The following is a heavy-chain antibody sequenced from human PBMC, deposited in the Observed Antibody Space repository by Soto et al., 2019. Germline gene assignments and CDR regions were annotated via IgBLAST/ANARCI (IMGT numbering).Heavy chain of an antibody. CDR1: GGSFDDFY. CDR2: ISHDGGT. CDR3: ARGQLVWYGDLTPYHRDMDV. D-gene: IGHD3-10*01. J-gene: IGHJ6*02. Sequence: SETLSLTCAFYGGSFDDFYWSWVRQSPGKGLEWVGEISHDGGTNYSPSLASRVSISVDTSKSQFSLHLRSVTAADTGLYYCARGQLVWYGDLTPYHRDMDVWGQGTTVTVSS. V-gene: IGHV4-34*01.